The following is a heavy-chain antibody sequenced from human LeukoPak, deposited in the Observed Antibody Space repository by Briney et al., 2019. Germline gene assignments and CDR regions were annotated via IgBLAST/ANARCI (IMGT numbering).Heavy chain of an antibody. D-gene: IGHD2-15*01. Sequence: PSETLSLTCTVSGGSISSSSYYWGWIRQPPGKWLEWIGSIYYSGSTYYNPSLKSRVTISVDTSKNQFSLKLSSVTAADTAVYYCARRSGHRGGLDYWGQGTLVTVSS. J-gene: IGHJ4*02. CDR1: GGSISSSSYY. CDR3: ARRSGHRGGLDY. CDR2: IYYSGST. V-gene: IGHV4-39*01.